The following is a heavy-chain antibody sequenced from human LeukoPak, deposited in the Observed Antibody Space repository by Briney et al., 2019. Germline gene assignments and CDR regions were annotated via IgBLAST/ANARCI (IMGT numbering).Heavy chain of an antibody. D-gene: IGHD1-26*01. CDR3: ARARTRELLDY. CDR1: GGCFSGYY. J-gene: IGHJ4*02. V-gene: IGHV4-34*01. Sequence: SETLSLTCAVYGGCFSGYYWSWIRQPPGKGLEWIGKINHSRSTNYNPSLNRRVPISVHTSKNQCSLKLSSVTAAGTAVYYCARARTRELLDYWGQGTLVTVSS. CDR2: INHSRST.